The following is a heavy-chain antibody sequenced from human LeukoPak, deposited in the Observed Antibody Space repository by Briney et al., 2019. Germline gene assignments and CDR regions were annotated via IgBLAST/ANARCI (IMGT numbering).Heavy chain of an antibody. D-gene: IGHD6-19*01. CDR2: IKSNTDGGTT. Sequence: GGSLRLSCAASGFTFSNAWMSWVRQAPGKGLERVGRIKSNTDGGTTDYAAPVKGRFTISRDDSKNTLYLQMNSLKTEDTAVYYCTTDLQYSSGWLQIDYWGQGTLVPVSS. V-gene: IGHV3-15*01. CDR3: TTDLQYSSGWLQIDY. CDR1: GFTFSNAW. J-gene: IGHJ4*02.